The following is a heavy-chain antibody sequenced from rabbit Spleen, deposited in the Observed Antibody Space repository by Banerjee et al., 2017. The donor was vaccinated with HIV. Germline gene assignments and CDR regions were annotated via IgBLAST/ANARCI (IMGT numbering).Heavy chain of an antibody. CDR1: GFEFSSYG. D-gene: IGHD1-1*01. CDR3: VRGASSSGYYSL. J-gene: IGHJ4*01. CDR2: IDPIFGST. V-gene: IGHV1S47*01. Sequence: QEQLKESGGGLVQPGGSLKLSCKASGFEFSSYGVSWVRQAPGKGLEWIGYIDPIFGSTYYASWVNGRFTISSHNAQNTVDLQMNSLTAADTATYFCVRGASSSGYYSLWGPGTLVTVS.